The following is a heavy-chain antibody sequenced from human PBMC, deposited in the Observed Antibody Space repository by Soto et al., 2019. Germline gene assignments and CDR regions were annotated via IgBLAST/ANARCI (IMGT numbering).Heavy chain of an antibody. V-gene: IGHV4-4*02. CDR1: SFSIHSINW. D-gene: IGHD6-6*01. J-gene: IGHJ4*02. CDR3: ASYEYSSSLDAFDY. Sequence: SDTLSLTCAFSSFSIHSINWWSLVRHPPGKGLEWNGEIYHSGSTNFYPSFKSRVTISVDKSKNQFSLKLSSVTAADTAVYYCASYEYSSSLDAFDYWGQGTLVTVSS. CDR2: IYHSGST.